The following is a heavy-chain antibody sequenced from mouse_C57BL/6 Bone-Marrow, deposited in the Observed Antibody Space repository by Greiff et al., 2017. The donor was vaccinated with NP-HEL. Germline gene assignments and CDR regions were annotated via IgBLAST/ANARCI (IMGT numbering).Heavy chain of an antibody. CDR2: ISDGGSYT. CDR1: GFTFSSYA. J-gene: IGHJ4*01. V-gene: IGHV5-4*01. CDR3: AREVVAPYYYAMDY. D-gene: IGHD1-1*01. Sequence: EVKLVESGGGLVKPGGSLKLSCAASGFTFSSYAMSWVRQTPEKRLEWVATISDGGSYTYYPDNVQGRFTISRDNAKNNLYLQMSHLKSEDTAMYYCAREVVAPYYYAMDYWGQGTSVTVSS.